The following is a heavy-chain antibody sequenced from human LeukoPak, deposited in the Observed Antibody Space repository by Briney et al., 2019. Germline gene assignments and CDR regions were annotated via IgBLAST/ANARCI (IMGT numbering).Heavy chain of an antibody. Sequence: PSETLSLTCAVYGGSFSGYYWSWIRQPAGKGLEWIGRIYTSGSTNYNPSLKSRVTISVDTSKNQFSLKLSSVTAADTAVYYCARGGLYYFDYWGQGTLVTVSS. J-gene: IGHJ4*02. CDR3: ARGGLYYFDY. CDR1: GGSFSGYY. CDR2: IYTSGST. V-gene: IGHV4-59*10.